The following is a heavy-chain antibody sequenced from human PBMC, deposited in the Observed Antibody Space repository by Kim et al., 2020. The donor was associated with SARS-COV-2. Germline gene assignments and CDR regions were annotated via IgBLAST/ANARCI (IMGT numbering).Heavy chain of an antibody. D-gene: IGHD2-21*02. J-gene: IGHJ4*02. CDR1: GFTFSDHY. CDR2: TRNKANSYTT. V-gene: IGHV3-72*01. Sequence: GGSLRLSCAASGFTFSDHYMDWVRQAPGKGLEWVGRTRNKANSYTTEYAASVKGRFTISRDDSKNSLYLQMNSLKTEDTAVYYCARDRMGVTNWGQGTLVTVSS. CDR3: ARDRMGVTN.